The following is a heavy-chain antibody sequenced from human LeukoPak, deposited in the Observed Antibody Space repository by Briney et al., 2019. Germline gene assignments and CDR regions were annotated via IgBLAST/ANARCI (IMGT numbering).Heavy chain of an antibody. Sequence: TSVKVSCXASGFTFSSSAIQWVRQVHGQRLEWIGWIVVGSGNTNYAQKFQDRVTITKDMSTMTAYMELSSLRSEDTALYYCAAVFFSSTVPYFDHWAQGTLVTVSS. D-gene: IGHD2-2*01. CDR3: AAVFFSSTVPYFDH. CDR1: GFTFSSSA. V-gene: IGHV1-58*02. J-gene: IGHJ4*02. CDR2: IVVGSGNT.